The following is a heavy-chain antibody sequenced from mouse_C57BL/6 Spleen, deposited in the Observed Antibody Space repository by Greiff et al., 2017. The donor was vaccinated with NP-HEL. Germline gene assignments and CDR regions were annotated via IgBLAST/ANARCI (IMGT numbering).Heavy chain of an antibody. V-gene: IGHV1-80*01. CDR1: GYAFSSYW. J-gene: IGHJ1*03. CDR2: IYPGDGDT. Sequence: QVQLQQSGAELVKPGASVKISCKASGYAFSSYWMNWVKQRPGKGLEWIGQIYPGDGDTNYNGKFKGKATLTADKSSSTAYMQLSSLTSEDSAVYFCASLYYYGSSPLEVWGTGTTVTVSS. CDR3: ASLYYYGSSPLEV. D-gene: IGHD1-1*01.